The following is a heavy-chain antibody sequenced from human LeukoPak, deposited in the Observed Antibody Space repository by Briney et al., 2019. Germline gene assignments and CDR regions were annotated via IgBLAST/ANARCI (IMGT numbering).Heavy chain of an antibody. J-gene: IGHJ3*01. Sequence: PGGSLRLSCAASGFTFSDHDMTWCRQAPGKGLEWVSSISVSGVTIYYADSVRGRFTISRDNARNSLFLQMNGLRPEDTAVYYCARPAYTAAYDLWGQGTMVTVSS. CDR3: ARPAYTAAYDL. D-gene: IGHD3-16*01. V-gene: IGHV3-11*04. CDR2: ISVSGVTI. CDR1: GFTFSDHD.